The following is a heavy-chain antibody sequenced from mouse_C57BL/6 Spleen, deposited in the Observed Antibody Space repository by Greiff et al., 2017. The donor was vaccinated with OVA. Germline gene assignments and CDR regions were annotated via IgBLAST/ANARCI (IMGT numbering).Heavy chain of an antibody. V-gene: IGHV1-18*01. Sequence: VQLKQSGPELVKPGASVKIPCKASGYTFTDYNMDWVKQSHGKSLEWIGDINPNNGGTIYNQKFKGKATLTVDKSSSTAYMELRSLTSEDTAVYYCARWGWLLRYFDVWGTGTTVTVSS. J-gene: IGHJ1*03. D-gene: IGHD2-3*01. CDR3: ARWGWLLRYFDV. CDR1: GYTFTDYN. CDR2: INPNNGGT.